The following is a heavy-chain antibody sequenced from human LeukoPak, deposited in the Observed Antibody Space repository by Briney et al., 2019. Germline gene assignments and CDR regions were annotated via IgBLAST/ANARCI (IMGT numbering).Heavy chain of an antibody. D-gene: IGHD3-9*01. V-gene: IGHV5-51*01. CDR1: GYNFATYW. CDR2: IYPGDSDT. CDR3: AKLGGYDILTGDAFDI. J-gene: IGHJ3*02. Sequence: GASLKISCQGSGYNFATYWIVWVRQLPGKGLEWMGVIYPGDSDTRYSPSFQGQVTISADKSITTAYLQWSTLKASDTAMYYCAKLGGYDILTGDAFDIWGQGTMVTVSS.